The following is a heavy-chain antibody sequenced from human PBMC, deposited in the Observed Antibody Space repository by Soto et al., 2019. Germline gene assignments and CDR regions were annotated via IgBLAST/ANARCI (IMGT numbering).Heavy chain of an antibody. D-gene: IGHD2-8*01. Sequence: EVHLVESGGGLVLPGTSLRLSCAASGFTFDDYAMHWVLQAPGKGLEWVAGISWNSDTVVYADSVKGRFTISRDNAKNSLYLQLNSLKTEDTALLYCAKSLRRQCLTEWTHVFDIWGRETMVTVSS. J-gene: IGHJ3*02. CDR2: ISWNSDTV. CDR1: GFTFDDYA. V-gene: IGHV3-9*01. CDR3: AKSLRRQCLTEWTHVFDI.